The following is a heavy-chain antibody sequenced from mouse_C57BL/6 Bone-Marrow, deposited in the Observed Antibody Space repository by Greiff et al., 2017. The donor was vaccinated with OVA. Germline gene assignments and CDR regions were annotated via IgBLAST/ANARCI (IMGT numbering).Heavy chain of an antibody. D-gene: IGHD1-1*01. CDR2: INPYNGGT. Sequence: EVQLQQSGPVLVKPGASVKMSCKASGYTFTDYYMNWVKQSHGKSLEWIGVINPYNGGTSYNQKFKGKATLTVDKSSSTAYMELNSLTSEDSAVYYGAREGPTVVDYAMDYWGQGTSVTVSS. CDR1: GYTFTDYY. V-gene: IGHV1-19*01. J-gene: IGHJ4*01. CDR3: AREGPTVVDYAMDY.